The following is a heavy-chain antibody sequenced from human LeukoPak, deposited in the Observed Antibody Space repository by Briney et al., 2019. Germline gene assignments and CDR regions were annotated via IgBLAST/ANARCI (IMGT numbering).Heavy chain of an antibody. D-gene: IGHD2-15*01. CDR1: GVSIYSSTYY. CDR2: IYYNEDT. CDR3: ARQLAAGNDGFDV. V-gene: IGHV4-39*01. Sequence: SETLSLTCTVSGVSIYSSTYYWAWIRGPPGKGLEFIGSIYYNEDTFQNPSLKSRLTISVVTSANQFSLRLSSVTAADTAVYYCARQLAAGNDGFDVWGQGTMVTVFS. J-gene: IGHJ3*01.